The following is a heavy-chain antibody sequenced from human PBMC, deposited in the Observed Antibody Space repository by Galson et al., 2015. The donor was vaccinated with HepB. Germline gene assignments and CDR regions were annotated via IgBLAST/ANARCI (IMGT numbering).Heavy chain of an antibody. Sequence: SLRLSCAASTLTFSDYYLTWIRQAPGKGLEWISYISNTGNTKYYADSVKGRFTISRDNAKNSVYLQMNNLRAEDTAVYYCARDAGEYWFDPWGQGTLVTVSS. V-gene: IGHV3-11*01. J-gene: IGHJ5*02. CDR2: ISNTGNTK. D-gene: IGHD7-27*01. CDR3: ARDAGEYWFDP. CDR1: TLTFSDYY.